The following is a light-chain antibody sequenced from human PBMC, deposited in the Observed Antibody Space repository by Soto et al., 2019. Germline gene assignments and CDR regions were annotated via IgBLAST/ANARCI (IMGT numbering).Light chain of an antibody. Sequence: QSVLPQPPSVSGAAGQRVTLSCTGSSSNIGAGYDVHWYQQLPGTAPKLLIYGNSNRPSGVPDRFSGSKSGTSASLAITGLRAEDEADYYCQSYDSSLSGWVFGGGTKVTVL. V-gene: IGLV1-40*01. J-gene: IGLJ3*02. CDR3: QSYDSSLSGWV. CDR1: SSNIGAGYD. CDR2: GNS.